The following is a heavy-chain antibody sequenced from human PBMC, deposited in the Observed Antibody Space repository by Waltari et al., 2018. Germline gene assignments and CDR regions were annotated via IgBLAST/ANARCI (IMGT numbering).Heavy chain of an antibody. CDR3: ARIQFYDNNDYRYFDY. J-gene: IGHJ4*02. V-gene: IGHV3-20*04. Sequence: EVHLVDSGGGVVQPGGSLRLSCVASGFNFYDYGFGWVRQVPGKGLEWVSGITWDGGDTGYADFVKGRFTISRDNAKNSLFLQMDSLRAEDTALYFCARIQFYDNNDYRYFDYWGQGTLVTVSS. CDR1: GFNFYDYG. D-gene: IGHD3-22*01. CDR2: ITWDGGDT.